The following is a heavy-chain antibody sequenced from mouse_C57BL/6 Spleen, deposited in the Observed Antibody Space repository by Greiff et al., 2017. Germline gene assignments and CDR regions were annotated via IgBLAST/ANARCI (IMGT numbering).Heavy chain of an antibody. D-gene: IGHD4-1*01. CDR3: ARLTNWGNFDY. CDR2: ISSGSSTI. CDR1: GFTFSDYG. J-gene: IGHJ2*01. Sequence: DVMLVESGGGLVKPGGSLKLSCAASGFTFSDYGMHWVRQAPEKGLEWVAYISSGSSTIYYADTVKGRFTISRDNAKNTLFLQMTSLRSEDTAMYYCARLTNWGNFDYWGQGTTLTVSS. V-gene: IGHV5-17*01.